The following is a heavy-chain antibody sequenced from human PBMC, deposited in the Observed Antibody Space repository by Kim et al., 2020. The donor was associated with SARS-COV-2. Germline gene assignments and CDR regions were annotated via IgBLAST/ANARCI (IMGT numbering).Heavy chain of an antibody. CDR1: GGSISSSNW. CDR3: ARDHGGPWHYFDY. D-gene: IGHD2-15*01. V-gene: IGHV4-4*02. CDR2: IYHSGST. Sequence: SETLSLTCAVSGGSISSSNWWNWVRQPPGKGLEWIGEIYHSGSTNYNPSLKSRVTISVDKSKNQFSLKLSSVTAADTAVYYCARDHGGPWHYFDYWGQGTLVTVSS. J-gene: IGHJ4*02.